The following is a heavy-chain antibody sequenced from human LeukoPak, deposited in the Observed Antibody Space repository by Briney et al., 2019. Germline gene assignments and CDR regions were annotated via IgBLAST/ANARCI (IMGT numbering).Heavy chain of an antibody. CDR1: GGSISSSSYY. Sequence: SETLSLTCTVSGGSISSSSYYWGWIRQPPGKGLEWIGSIYYSGSTYYNPSLKSRVTISVDTSKNQFSLKLSSVTAADTAVYYCASTFFFGEAASEAYYYYGMDVWGQGTTVTVSS. J-gene: IGHJ6*02. CDR3: ASTFFFGEAASEAYYYYGMDV. V-gene: IGHV4-39*01. D-gene: IGHD3-10*01. CDR2: IYYSGST.